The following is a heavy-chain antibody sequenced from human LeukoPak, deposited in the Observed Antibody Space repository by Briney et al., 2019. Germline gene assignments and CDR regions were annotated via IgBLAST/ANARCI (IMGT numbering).Heavy chain of an antibody. CDR2: IRYDGSNK. CDR3: AKDQHPPYYDILTGYPFDY. J-gene: IGHJ4*02. CDR1: GFTFSSYG. V-gene: IGHV3-30*02. Sequence: PAGSLRLSGAASGFTFSSYGMHWVRQAPGKGLEWVAFIRYDGSNKYYADSGKGRFTISRDNSKDTLYLKMNSLRAEATAVYYSAKDQHPPYYDILTGYPFDYWGQGTLVTVSS. D-gene: IGHD3-9*01.